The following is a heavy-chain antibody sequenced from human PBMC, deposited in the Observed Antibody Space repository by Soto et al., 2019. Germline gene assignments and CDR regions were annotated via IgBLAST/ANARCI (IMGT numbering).Heavy chain of an antibody. CDR3: ARESGYSYGGFAY. Sequence: GGSLRLSCAASGFTFSSYSMNWVRQAPGKGLEWVSSISSSSSYIYYADSVKGRFTISRDNAKNSLYLQMNSLRAEDTAVYYCARESGYSYGGFAYWGQGTLVTVSS. V-gene: IGHV3-21*01. J-gene: IGHJ4*02. CDR2: ISSSSSYI. CDR1: GFTFSSYS. D-gene: IGHD5-18*01.